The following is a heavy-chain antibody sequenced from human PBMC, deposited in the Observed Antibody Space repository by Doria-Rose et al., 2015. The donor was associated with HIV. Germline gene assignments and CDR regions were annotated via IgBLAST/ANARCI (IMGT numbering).Heavy chain of an antibody. CDR2: IFSDDER. J-gene: IGHJ4*02. CDR1: GVSLSSPGMG. Sequence: SGPALVKPTETLTLTCTVSGVSLSSPGMGVSWIRQPPGKALEWLANIFSDDERSYKSSLKSRLTIYRGTSKSQVVLTMTDMDPVDTATYYCARIKSSRWYHKYYFDFWGQGTLVIVSA. V-gene: IGHV2-26*01. CDR3: ARIKSSRWYHKYYFDF. D-gene: IGHD6-13*01.